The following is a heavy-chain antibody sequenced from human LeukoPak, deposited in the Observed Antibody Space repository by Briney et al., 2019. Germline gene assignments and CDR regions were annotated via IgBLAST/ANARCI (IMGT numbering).Heavy chain of an antibody. J-gene: IGHJ5*01. Sequence: GASVKVSCKTSGYTFTAYDIHWVRPAPGQGREWMGYFNPNSGGSKYAQSFQDRVTMTRDTSKTVYMEVTRLSSDDTAVYYCARSHSNWFDSWGQGTLVTVSS. CDR1: GYTFTAYD. CDR3: ARSHSNWFDS. V-gene: IGHV1-2*02. CDR2: FNPNSGGS.